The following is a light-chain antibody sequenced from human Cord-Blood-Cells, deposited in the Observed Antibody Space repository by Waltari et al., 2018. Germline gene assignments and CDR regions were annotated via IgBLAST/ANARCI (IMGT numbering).Light chain of an antibody. CDR3: SSYTSSSTGV. J-gene: IGLJ3*02. Sequence: QSALTQPASVSGSPGQSITISCTGTSSDVGGYNYVSWYQQHPGKAPKLMIYDVSERPSGVSNRFSGSKSGKTASLTISGLQAEEEADYYGSSYTSSSTGVFGGGTKLTVL. CDR2: DVS. V-gene: IGLV2-14*01. CDR1: SSDVGGYNY.